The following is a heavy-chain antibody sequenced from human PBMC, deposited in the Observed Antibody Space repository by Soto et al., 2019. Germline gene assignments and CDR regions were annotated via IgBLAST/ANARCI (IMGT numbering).Heavy chain of an antibody. D-gene: IGHD6-19*01. CDR1: GFTFSSYW. J-gene: IGHJ4*02. CDR3: VTHQGLPLDY. Sequence: GGSLRLSCAASGFTFSSYWMHWVRQAPGKGLVWVSRINSDGSSTSYADSVKGRFTISRDNAKNTLSLQMNTLRAEDTAVYYCVTHQGLPLDYWGQGTLVTVSS. CDR2: INSDGSST. V-gene: IGHV3-74*01.